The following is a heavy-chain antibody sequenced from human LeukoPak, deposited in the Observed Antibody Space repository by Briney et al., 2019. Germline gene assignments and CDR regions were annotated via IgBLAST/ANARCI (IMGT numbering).Heavy chain of an antibody. J-gene: IGHJ6*02. D-gene: IGHD3-22*01. CDR2: IIPIFGTA. CDR3: ARERGSLPDSSGSYGMDV. CDR1: GYTFINYG. Sequence: ASVKVSCKASGYTFINYGISWVRQAPGQGLEWMGGIIPIFGTANYAQKFQGRVTITADESTSTAYMELSSLRSEDTAVYYCARERGSLPDSSGSYGMDVWGQGTTVTVSS. V-gene: IGHV1-69*13.